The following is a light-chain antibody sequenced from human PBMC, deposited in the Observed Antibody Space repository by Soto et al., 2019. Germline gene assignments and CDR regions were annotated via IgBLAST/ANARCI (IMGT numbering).Light chain of an antibody. Sequence: QSALTQPASVSGSPGQSITISCTGTSSDVGAYNYVSWYQQHPGKAPKFMIYEVSNRPSGVSYRFSGSKSGNTASLIISGLQAEDEADYYCSSYAGSNSWVFGGGTKLTVL. CDR3: SSYAGSNSWV. V-gene: IGLV2-14*01. CDR2: EVS. CDR1: SSDVGAYNY. J-gene: IGLJ3*02.